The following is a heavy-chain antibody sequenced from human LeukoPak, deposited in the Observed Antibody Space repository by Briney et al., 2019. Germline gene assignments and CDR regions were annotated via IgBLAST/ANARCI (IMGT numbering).Heavy chain of an antibody. D-gene: IGHD3-16*01. Sequence: SETLSLTCTVSGASVSSHYWGWIRQPPGKGLEWIGYIYHNGSPTNYNPSLKSRVAISVDTSKKQFSLKLSSVTAADSAIYYCARFGVDYDMDVWGHGTTVTVSS. J-gene: IGHJ6*02. V-gene: IGHV4-59*02. CDR1: GASVSSHY. CDR2: IYHNGSPT. CDR3: ARFGVDYDMDV.